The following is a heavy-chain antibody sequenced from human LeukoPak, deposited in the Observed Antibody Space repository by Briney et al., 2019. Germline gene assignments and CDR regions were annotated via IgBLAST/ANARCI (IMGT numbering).Heavy chain of an antibody. J-gene: IGHJ4*02. CDR1: GGSFSGYY. D-gene: IGHD3-22*01. CDR2: IYYSGST. CDR3: ARGMAYYYDSSGYYYVGSSTHPTLFDY. V-gene: IGHV4-59*01. Sequence: PSETLSLTCAVYGGSFSGYYWSWIRQPPGKGLEWIGYIYYSGSTNYNPSLKSRVTISVDTSKNQFSLKLSSVTAADTAVYYCARGMAYYYDSSGYYYVGSSTHPTLFDYWGQGTLVTVSS.